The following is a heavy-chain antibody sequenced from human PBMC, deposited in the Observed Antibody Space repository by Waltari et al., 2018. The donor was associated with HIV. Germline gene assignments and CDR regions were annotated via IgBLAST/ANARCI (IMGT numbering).Heavy chain of an antibody. CDR2: LTYDGTKK. J-gene: IGHJ5*02. V-gene: IGHV3-30*04. D-gene: IGHD3-10*01. CDR1: GFTFSPYA. Sequence: QVQLVESGGGVVQPGGPLKLPCKASGFTFSPYAIHWFRQVPGKGVDWVAVLTYDGTKKYYGDSLKGRFTVSRENSKNTLYLQMTSLTTDDTAMFYWARSASGNYYQDPADTWGQGTLVSVFS. CDR3: ARSASGNYYQDPADT.